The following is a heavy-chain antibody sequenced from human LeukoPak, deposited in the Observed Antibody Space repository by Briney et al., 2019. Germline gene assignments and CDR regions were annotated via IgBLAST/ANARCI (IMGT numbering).Heavy chain of an antibody. V-gene: IGHV4-59*01. CDR2: ISYSGST. D-gene: IGHD3-22*01. Sequence: SETLSLTCAVYGGSFSGYYWSWIRQPPGKGLEWIGYISYSGSTNYNPSLKSRVTISVDTSKNQISLKLTSVTAADTAVYYCLAISGDSSGYYNDYWGQGTLVTVSS. CDR1: GGSFSGYY. J-gene: IGHJ4*02. CDR3: LAISGDSSGYYNDY.